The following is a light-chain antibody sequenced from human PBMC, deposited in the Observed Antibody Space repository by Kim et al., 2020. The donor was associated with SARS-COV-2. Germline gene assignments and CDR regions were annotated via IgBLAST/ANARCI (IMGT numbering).Light chain of an antibody. Sequence: APTNCTSNQIVFYRTNNQNSLAWYQQNPGQPPKLVISSASTRQSGVPDRYSGSESGTDFSLTISSLQAEDVAGYYCQQYYSIPITFGQGTRLEIK. CDR2: SAS. J-gene: IGKJ5*01. CDR1: QIVFYRTNNQNS. V-gene: IGKV4-1*01. CDR3: QQYYSIPIT.